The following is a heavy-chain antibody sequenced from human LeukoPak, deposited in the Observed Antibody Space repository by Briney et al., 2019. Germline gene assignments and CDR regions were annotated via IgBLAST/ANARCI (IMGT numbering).Heavy chain of an antibody. CDR3: ASWPEVGDGMDV. V-gene: IGHV1-8*01. J-gene: IGHJ6*02. CDR1: GYTFTSYD. CDR2: MNPNSGNT. Sequence: ASVKVSCKASGYTFTSYDINWVRQATGQGLEWMGWMNPNSGNTGYAQKFQGRVTMTRNTSISTAYMELSSLRAEDTAVYYCASWPEVGDGMDVWGQGTTVTVSS. D-gene: IGHD2-15*01.